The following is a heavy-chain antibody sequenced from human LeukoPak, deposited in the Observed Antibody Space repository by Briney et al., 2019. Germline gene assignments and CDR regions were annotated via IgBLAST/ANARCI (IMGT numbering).Heavy chain of an antibody. CDR3: ARVRGSSGWFDP. CDR1: GYTFTSFD. D-gene: IGHD6-6*01. V-gene: IGHV1-8*01. CDR2: MNPNSGNT. Sequence: ASVMVSCKASGYTFTSFDINWVRQATGQGLEWMGWMNPNSGNTGYAQKFQGRVTMTRNTSISTAYMELSSLRSEDTAVYYCARVRGSSGWFDPWGQGTLVTVSS. J-gene: IGHJ5*02.